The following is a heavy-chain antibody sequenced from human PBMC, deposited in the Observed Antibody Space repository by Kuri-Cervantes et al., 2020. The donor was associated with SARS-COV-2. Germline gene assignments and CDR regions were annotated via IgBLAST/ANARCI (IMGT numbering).Heavy chain of an antibody. D-gene: IGHD2-21*01. CDR3: AKDRVGVQGF. J-gene: IGHJ4*02. Sequence: GESLKISCAASGFNFSRTDMHWVRQAPGKGLEWVAVISHDGKNKKCIASGKGRFTISRDNPQNTLFLHMKSLRSEDTAMYYCAKDRVGVQGFWGQGTLVTVSS. CDR2: ISHDGKNK. CDR1: GFNFSRTD. V-gene: IGHV3-30*18.